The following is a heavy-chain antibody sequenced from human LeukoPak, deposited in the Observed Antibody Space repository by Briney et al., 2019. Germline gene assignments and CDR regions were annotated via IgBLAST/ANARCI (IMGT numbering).Heavy chain of an antibody. CDR3: SRSYYSSSWYYFDH. CDR1: GYTFNNFG. CDR2: ISIGDGRT. D-gene: IGHD2-15*01. J-gene: IGHJ4*02. V-gene: IGHV1-18*01. Sequence: ATVKVSCKTSGYTFNNFGITWVRQAPGQGPEWIGWISIGDGRTHYGRKFQDRVSMTREMSSNTAFLELSSLRSDDTAVYFCSRSYYSSSWYYFDHWGQGTLVIVSS.